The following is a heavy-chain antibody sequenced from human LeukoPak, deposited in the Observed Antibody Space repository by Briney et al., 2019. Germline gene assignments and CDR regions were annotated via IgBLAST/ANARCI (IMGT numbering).Heavy chain of an antibody. J-gene: IGHJ6*03. V-gene: IGHV4-61*02. CDR2: IYTSGST. CDR3: ARDARSGSSSSWYYYYYYMDV. CDR1: GGSISSGSYY. Sequence: SETLSLTCTVSGGSISSGSYYWSWIRQPAGKGLEWIGRIYTSGSTNYNPSLKSRVTISVDTSKNQFSLKLSSVTAADTAVYYCARDARSGSSSSWYYYYYYMDVWGKGTTVTVSS. D-gene: IGHD6-13*01.